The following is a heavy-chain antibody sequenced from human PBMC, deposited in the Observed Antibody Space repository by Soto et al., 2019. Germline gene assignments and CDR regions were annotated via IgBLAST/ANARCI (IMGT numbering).Heavy chain of an antibody. Sequence: SETLSLTCTVSGGSISSGGYYWSWIRQHPGKGLEWIGYIYYSGSTYYNPSLKSRVTISVDTSKNQFSLKLSSVTAADTAVYYCARAQRIDFWSGYYRAHFDYWGQGTLVTVSS. CDR2: IYYSGST. J-gene: IGHJ4*02. CDR1: GGSISSGGYY. CDR3: ARAQRIDFWSGYYRAHFDY. D-gene: IGHD3-3*01. V-gene: IGHV4-31*03.